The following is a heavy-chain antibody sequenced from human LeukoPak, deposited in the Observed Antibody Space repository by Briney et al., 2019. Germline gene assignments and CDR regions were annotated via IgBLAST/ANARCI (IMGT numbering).Heavy chain of an antibody. V-gene: IGHV3-53*01. D-gene: IGHD3-9*01. J-gene: IGHJ4*02. CDR3: AMTDDILIASSY. CDR2: IYSAGTS. Sequence: GVSQRLSCTLSGFIFSAIYLSWVPQVPGEGLQWLSGIYSAGTSFHGESLEGRFTVSRDFSKNILYLQMNSLRAEDTGVYYCAMTDDILIASSYWGQGTSVTVSS. CDR1: GFIFSAIY.